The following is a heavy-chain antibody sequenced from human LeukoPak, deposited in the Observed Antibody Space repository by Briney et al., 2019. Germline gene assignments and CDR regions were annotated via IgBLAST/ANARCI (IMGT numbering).Heavy chain of an antibody. CDR2: IYYSGST. J-gene: IGHJ4*02. CDR3: ARLQSSGLVWSVY. CDR1: GGSISSSSYY. D-gene: IGHD2-21*01. Sequence: ASETLSLTCTVSGGSISSSSYYWGWIRQPPGKGLEWIGSIYYSGSTYYNPSLKSRVTISVDTSKNQFSLKLSSVTAADTAVYYCARLQSSGLVWSVYWGQGNPGHRLL. V-gene: IGHV4-39*01.